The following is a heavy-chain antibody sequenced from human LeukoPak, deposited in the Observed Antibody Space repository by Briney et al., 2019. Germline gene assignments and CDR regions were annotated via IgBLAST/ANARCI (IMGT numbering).Heavy chain of an antibody. CDR1: GGSISSSSYY. D-gene: IGHD3-22*01. CDR2: IDYSGST. V-gene: IGHV4-39*01. J-gene: IGHJ3*02. Sequence: TSETLSLTSTVSGGSISSSSYYWGWIRQPRGNGLEWIVSIDYSGSTYYNPSLKSRVTISVDTSKNQFSLKLSSVTAADTAVYYCARYRYFYDSSGYGRAFEIWGQGTVVTVSS. CDR3: ARYRYFYDSSGYGRAFEI.